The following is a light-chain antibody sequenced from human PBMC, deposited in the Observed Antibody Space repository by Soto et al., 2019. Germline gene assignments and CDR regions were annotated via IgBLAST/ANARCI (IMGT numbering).Light chain of an antibody. CDR1: SGHSNYA. J-gene: IGLJ2*01. V-gene: IGLV4-69*01. CDR2: LNSDGTH. CDR3: QTWGTAIRV. Sequence: QLVLTQSPSASASLGASVKLTCTLSSGHSNYAIAWHQQQPEKGPRYLMNLNSDGTHSKGDGIPDRFSGSSSGAERYLTISSLQSEDEADYYCQTWGTAIRVFGGGTKVTVL.